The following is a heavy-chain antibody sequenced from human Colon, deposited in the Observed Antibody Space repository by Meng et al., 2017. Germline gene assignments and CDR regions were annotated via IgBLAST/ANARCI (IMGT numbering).Heavy chain of an antibody. V-gene: IGHV4-34*01. CDR3: ARGLGTIQRGYCSGGFCPSDY. D-gene: IGHD2-15*01. CDR1: GDTYGNYS. CDR2: ISHGGST. Sequence: SETLSLTCAIYGDTYGNYSWSWIRQPPGRGLEWLGEISHGGSTNHSPSLQSRVTISMDMSKNHFFLNLTSVTACDTAVYFCARGLGTIQRGYCSGGFCPSDYWGQGTLVTVSS. J-gene: IGHJ4*02.